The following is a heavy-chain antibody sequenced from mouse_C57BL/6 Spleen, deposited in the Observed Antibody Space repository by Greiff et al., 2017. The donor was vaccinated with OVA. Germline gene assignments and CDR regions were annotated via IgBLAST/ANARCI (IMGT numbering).Heavy chain of an antibody. J-gene: IGHJ4*01. V-gene: IGHV1-18*01. CDR1: GYTFTDYN. CDR3: ARRDYYSNYVYYAMDY. CDR2: INPNNGGT. D-gene: IGHD2-5*01. Sequence: EVQLQQSGPELVKPGASVKIPCKASGYTFTDYNMDWVKQSHGKSLEWIGDINPNNGGTIYNQKFKGKATLTVDKSSSTAYMELRSLTSEDTAVYYCARRDYYSNYVYYAMDYWGQGTSVTVSS.